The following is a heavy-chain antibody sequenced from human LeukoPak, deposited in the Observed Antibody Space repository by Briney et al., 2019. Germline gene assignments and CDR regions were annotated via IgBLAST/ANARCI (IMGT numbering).Heavy chain of an antibody. CDR3: ARDPRHCSGGSCYPWYFDY. CDR2: INPNSGGT. D-gene: IGHD2-15*01. V-gene: IGHV1-2*02. J-gene: IGHJ4*02. Sequence: ASVKVSCKASGYTFTGYNMHWVRQAPGQGLEWMGWINPNSGGTNYAQKFQGRVTMTRDTSISTAYMELSRLRSDDTAVYYCARDPRHCSGGSCYPWYFDYWGQGTLVTVSP. CDR1: GYTFTGYN.